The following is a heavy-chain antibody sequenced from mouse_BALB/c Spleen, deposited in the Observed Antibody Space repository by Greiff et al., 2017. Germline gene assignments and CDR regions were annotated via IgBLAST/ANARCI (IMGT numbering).Heavy chain of an antibody. D-gene: IGHD2-1*01. V-gene: IGHV5-6*01. CDR2: ISSGGSYT. Sequence: EVQVVESGGDLVKPGGSLKLSCAASGFTFSSYGMSWVRQTPDKRLEWVATISSGGSYTYYPDSVKGRFTISRDNAKNTLYLQMSSLKSEDTAMYYCARDYYGNYVFAYWGQGTLVTVSA. J-gene: IGHJ3*01. CDR3: ARDYYGNYVFAY. CDR1: GFTFSSYG.